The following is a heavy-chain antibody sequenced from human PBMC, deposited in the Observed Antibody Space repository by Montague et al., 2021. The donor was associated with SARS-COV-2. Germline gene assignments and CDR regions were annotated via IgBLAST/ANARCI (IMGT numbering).Heavy chain of an antibody. D-gene: IGHD1-14*01. Sequence: SETLSLTCSVSGDSLNKNPYYWGWVRQPPGKGLEWIGSVWYIGFTYSNPSLGSRVAVSIDTSRNQFSVELRSVAANDTAVYYCARHVGSYNTGLQYWGRGSLVTVAS. V-gene: IGHV4-39*01. CDR1: GDSLNKNPYY. J-gene: IGHJ4*01. CDR2: VWYIGFT. CDR3: ARHVGSYNTGLQY.